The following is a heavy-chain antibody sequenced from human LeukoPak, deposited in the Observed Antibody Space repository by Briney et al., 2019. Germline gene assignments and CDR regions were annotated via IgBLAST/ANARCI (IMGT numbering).Heavy chain of an antibody. D-gene: IGHD3-10*01. CDR1: GITFGTYS. J-gene: IGHJ4*02. V-gene: IGHV3-21*01. CDR2: ISSGGSYI. Sequence: GGSLRLSCAASGITFGTYSMNWVRHAPGKGLEWVSSISSGGSYIYYADSVKGRFTISRDNAKNSLFLQMNSLRAEDTAVYYCARDVSGEPFDYWGQGTLVTVSS. CDR3: ARDVSGEPFDY.